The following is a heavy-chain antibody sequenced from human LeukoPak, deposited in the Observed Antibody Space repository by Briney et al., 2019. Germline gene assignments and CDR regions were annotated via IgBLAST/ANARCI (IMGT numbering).Heavy chain of an antibody. J-gene: IGHJ3*02. Sequence: SQTLSLTCAISGDSVSSNSASWNWIRQSPSRGLEWLGRTYYRSKWVNDYAGSLKSRITINPDTSKNQFSLQLNSVTPDDTAVYYCARGSTFDIWGQGTVVTVSS. CDR1: GDSVSSNSAS. CDR3: ARGSTFDI. CDR2: TYYRSKWVN. V-gene: IGHV6-1*01. D-gene: IGHD2-2*01.